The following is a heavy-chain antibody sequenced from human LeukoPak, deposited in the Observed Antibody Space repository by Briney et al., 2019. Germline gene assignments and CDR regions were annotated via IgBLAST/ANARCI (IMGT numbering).Heavy chain of an antibody. J-gene: IGHJ4*02. CDR1: GFTFSSYA. CDR3: AKVGYYDSSGSLGY. Sequence: GGSLRLSCAASGFTFSSYAMSWVRQAPGKGLEWVSAISGSGGSTYYADSVKGRFTISRDNSKNTLYLQMNSLRAEDTAVYYCAKVGYYDSSGSLGYWGQGTLATVSS. D-gene: IGHD3-22*01. V-gene: IGHV3-23*01. CDR2: ISGSGGST.